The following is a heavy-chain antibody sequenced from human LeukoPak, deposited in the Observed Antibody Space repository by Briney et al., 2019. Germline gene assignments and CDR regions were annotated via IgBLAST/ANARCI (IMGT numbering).Heavy chain of an antibody. D-gene: IGHD1-26*01. J-gene: IGHJ6*03. V-gene: IGHV1-69*05. CDR1: GYTFSSYA. CDR3: AVDLVGATNYYYYYMDV. Sequence: ASVKVSCKASGYTFSSYAISWVRQAPGQGLEWMGGIIPIFGTANYAQKFQGRVTITTDESTSTAYMELSSLRSEDTAVYYCAVDLVGATNYYYYYMDVWGKGTTVTVSS. CDR2: IIPIFGTA.